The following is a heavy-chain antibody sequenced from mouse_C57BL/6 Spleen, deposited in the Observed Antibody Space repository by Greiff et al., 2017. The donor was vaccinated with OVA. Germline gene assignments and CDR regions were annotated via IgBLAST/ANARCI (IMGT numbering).Heavy chain of an antibody. Sequence: VMLVESGPGLVAPSQRLSITCTVSGFSLTSYGVSWVRQPPGKGLEWLGVIWGDGSTNYHSALISRLSISKDNSKSQVFLKLNSLQTDDTATYYCAKPGGDYDSPWFAYWGQGTLVTVAA. CDR2: IWGDGST. D-gene: IGHD2-4*01. CDR3: AKPGGDYDSPWFAY. V-gene: IGHV2-3*01. CDR1: GFSLTSYG. J-gene: IGHJ3*01.